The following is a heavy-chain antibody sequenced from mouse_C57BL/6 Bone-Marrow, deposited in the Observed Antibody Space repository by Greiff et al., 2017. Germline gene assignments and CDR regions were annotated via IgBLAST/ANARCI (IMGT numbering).Heavy chain of an antibody. Sequence: QVQLKQPGAELVKPGASVKLSCKASGYTFTSYWMHWVKPRPGQGLEWIGMIHPHSGSTNYNEKFKSKDTLTVDNSSSTAYMQLSSLTSDDSAVYYYARGDYDYWGQGTTLTVSS. J-gene: IGHJ2*01. CDR3: ARGDYDY. CDR1: GYTFTSYW. CDR2: IHPHSGST. V-gene: IGHV1-64*01.